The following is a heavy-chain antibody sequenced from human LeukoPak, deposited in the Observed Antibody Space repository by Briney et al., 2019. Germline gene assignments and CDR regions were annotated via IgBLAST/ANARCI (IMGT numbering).Heavy chain of an antibody. D-gene: IGHD6-6*01. Sequence: SETLSLTCTVSGGSISSSSYYWGWIRQPPGKGLEWIESIYYSGSTYYNPSLKSRVTISVDTSKNQFSLKLSSVTAADTAVYYCARGAGASSSSYYYYYMDVWGKGTTVTVSS. CDR1: GGSISSSSYY. V-gene: IGHV4-39*07. CDR3: ARGAGASSSSYYYYYMDV. J-gene: IGHJ6*03. CDR2: IYYSGST.